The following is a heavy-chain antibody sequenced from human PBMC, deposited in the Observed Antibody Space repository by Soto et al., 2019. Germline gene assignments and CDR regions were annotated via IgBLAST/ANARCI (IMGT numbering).Heavy chain of an antibody. Sequence: QVHLVQSGAELKKPGSSVKVSCSASGVTFRSSAFTWVRQAPGQGLEWLGNIIPVFRTSNYAQGFQGRLTISADESTNTIYMELSSLRSEDTAVYFCAKDGSWDGGGGESWGQGTLVIVSS. D-gene: IGHD3-16*01. V-gene: IGHV1-69*18. CDR3: AKDGSWDGGGGES. CDR2: IIPVFRTS. CDR1: GVTFRSSA. J-gene: IGHJ4*02.